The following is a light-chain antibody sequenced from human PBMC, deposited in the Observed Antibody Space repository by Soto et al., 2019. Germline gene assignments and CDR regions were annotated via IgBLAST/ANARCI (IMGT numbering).Light chain of an antibody. Sequence: EIVLTQSPATLSLSPGERATLSCRASQSVSSYLAWYQQKPGQAPRLLIYDASNRATGIPARFSGSGSGPDFTVTISSLEPEDFAVYYCQQRSNWPRWTFGQGTKVEIK. V-gene: IGKV3-11*01. CDR1: QSVSSY. J-gene: IGKJ1*01. CDR3: QQRSNWPRWT. CDR2: DAS.